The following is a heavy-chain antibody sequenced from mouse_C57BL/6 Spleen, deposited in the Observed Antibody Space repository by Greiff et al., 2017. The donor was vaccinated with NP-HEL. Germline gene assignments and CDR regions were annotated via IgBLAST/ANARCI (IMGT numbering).Heavy chain of an antibody. CDR3: TRDDGHYDGYLYAMDY. D-gene: IGHD2-3*01. J-gene: IGHJ4*01. CDR2: IDPETGGT. V-gene: IGHV1-15*01. CDR1: GYTFTDYE. Sequence: QVQLQQSGAELVRPGASVTLSCKASGYTFTDYEMHWVKQTPVHGLEWIGAIDPETGGTAYNQKFKGKAILTADKSSSPAYMELRSLTSEDSAVYYCTRDDGHYDGYLYAMDYWGQGTSVTVSS.